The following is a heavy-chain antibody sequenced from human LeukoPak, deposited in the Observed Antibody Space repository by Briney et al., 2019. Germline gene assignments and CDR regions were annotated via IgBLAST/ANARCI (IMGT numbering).Heavy chain of an antibody. CDR1: GYTFTSYG. Sequence: GASVKVSCKASGYTFTSYGISWVRQAPGQGLEWMGWISAYNGNTNYAQKLQGRVTMTTDTSTSTAYMELRSLRSDDSAVYYCARDPAERLGELSLFDYWGQGTLVTVSS. V-gene: IGHV1-18*01. CDR2: ISAYNGNT. CDR3: ARDPAERLGELSLFDY. J-gene: IGHJ4*02. D-gene: IGHD3-16*02.